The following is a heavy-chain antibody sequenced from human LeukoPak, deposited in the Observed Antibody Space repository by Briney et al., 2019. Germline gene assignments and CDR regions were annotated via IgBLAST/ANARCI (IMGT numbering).Heavy chain of an antibody. CDR1: GFTFGNFA. CDR2: ISSSSSYI. Sequence: PGGSLRLSCAASGFTFGNFAMSWVRQAPGKGLEWVSSISSSSSYIYCADSVKGRFTISRDNAKNSLYLQMNSLRAEDTAVYYCARDFRITMVRGVISYWGQGTLVTVSS. V-gene: IGHV3-21*01. D-gene: IGHD3-10*01. CDR3: ARDFRITMVRGVISY. J-gene: IGHJ4*02.